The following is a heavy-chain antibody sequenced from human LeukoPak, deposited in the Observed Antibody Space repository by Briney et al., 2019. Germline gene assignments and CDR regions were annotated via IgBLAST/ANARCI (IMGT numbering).Heavy chain of an antibody. CDR2: ISSSSYI. J-gene: IGHJ4*02. CDR1: GFTFSSYS. Sequence: PGGSLRLSCAASGFTFSSYSMNWVRQAPGKGLEWVSSISSSSYIYYADSVKGRFTISRDNAKNSLYLQMDSLRAEDTAVYYCARDRGAVPDYWGQGTLVTVSS. V-gene: IGHV3-21*01. CDR3: ARDRGAVPDY. D-gene: IGHD3-10*01.